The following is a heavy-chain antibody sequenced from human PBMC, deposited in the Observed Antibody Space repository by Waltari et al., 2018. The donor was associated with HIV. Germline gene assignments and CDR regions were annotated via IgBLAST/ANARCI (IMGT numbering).Heavy chain of an antibody. D-gene: IGHD3-10*01. CDR2: IYPTGNT. CDR3: ARDCYFGSADYAYFDS. Sequence: QGHLAELETGVVNASETMSLTCTVLGGPINIDYWSWVPQPAGRALEWIGRIYPTGNTNYNPSLSSRLSVSVDKSKSQFSLKLNSVTAADTAIYCGARDCYFGSADYAYFDSWGQGTLVIVSS. V-gene: IGHV4-4*07. CDR1: GGPINIDY. J-gene: IGHJ4*02.